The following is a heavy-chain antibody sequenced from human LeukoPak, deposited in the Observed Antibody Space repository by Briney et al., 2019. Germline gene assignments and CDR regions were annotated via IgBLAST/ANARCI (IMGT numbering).Heavy chain of an antibody. CDR2: ISAYNGNT. CDR1: GYTFTSYG. D-gene: IGHD3-10*01. V-gene: IGHV1-18*01. Sequence: ASVKVSCKASGYTFTSYGISWVRQAPGQGLEWMGWISAYNGNTNYAQKLQGRVTMTTDTSTSTAYMELRSLRSDDTAVYYCARDLRDGKGLLWFGESSPLTFDPWGQGTLVTVSS. CDR3: ARDLRDGKGLLWFGESSPLTFDP. J-gene: IGHJ5*02.